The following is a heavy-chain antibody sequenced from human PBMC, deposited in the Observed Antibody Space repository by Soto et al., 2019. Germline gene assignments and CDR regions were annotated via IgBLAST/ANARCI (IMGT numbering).Heavy chain of an antibody. CDR1: GYTFTCYY. J-gene: IGHJ6*02. V-gene: IGHV1-2*02. Sequence: GXSVKVSCKASGYTFTCYYVHWVRQAPGQGLEWVGWINPNSGDTYLAQRFQGRVTMNRDTSIGTAYMELRGLTSDDTAEYYCAKGGAIVAAGTRVYLYNAMDVWGQGPTVTVSS. CDR3: AKGGAIVAAGTRVYLYNAMDV. CDR2: INPNSGDT. D-gene: IGHD1-26*01.